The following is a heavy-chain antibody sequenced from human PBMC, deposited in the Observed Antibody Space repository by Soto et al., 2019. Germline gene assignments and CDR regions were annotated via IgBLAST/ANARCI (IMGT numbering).Heavy chain of an antibody. CDR1: GFTFNYYW. D-gene: IGHD3-16*01. V-gene: IGHV3-74*01. CDR2: IHSDGSAT. Sequence: EVQLVESGGGLVQPGGSLRLSCAASGFTFNYYWMHWLRQAPGKGLLWVSRIHSDGSATNYADSVKGRFTISRDNAKNKGYLQMNGLRGADTAVYYCGRGDLGGFDIWGQGTMVTVSS. J-gene: IGHJ3*02. CDR3: GRGDLGGFDI.